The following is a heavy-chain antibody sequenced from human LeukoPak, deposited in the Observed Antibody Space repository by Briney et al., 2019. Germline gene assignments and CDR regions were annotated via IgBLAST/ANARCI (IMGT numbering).Heavy chain of an antibody. CDR2: MNPNSGNT. CDR1: GYTFASYD. V-gene: IGHV1-8*01. CDR3: ARDNYSSSPRSDY. D-gene: IGHD6-13*01. J-gene: IGHJ4*02. Sequence: GASVKVSCKASGYTFASYDINWVRQATGQGLEWMGWMNPNSGNTGYAQKLQGRVTMTTDTSTSTAYMELRSLRSDDTAVYYCARDNYSSSPRSDYWGQGTLVTVSS.